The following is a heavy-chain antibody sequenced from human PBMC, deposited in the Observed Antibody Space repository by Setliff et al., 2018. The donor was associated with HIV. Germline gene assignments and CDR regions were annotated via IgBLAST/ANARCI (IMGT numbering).Heavy chain of an antibody. CDR3: AKLDYYDYSGSWARKVAIDF. V-gene: IGHV3-23*01. Sequence: ETLSLSCEASGFTFNNHAMTWVRQAPGKGLEWVSAIGRTPGTIYYADSVKGRFAISRDNSMNTLSLQMSSLRAEDTALYYCAKLDYYDYSGSWARKVAIDFWGRGTMVTVSS. J-gene: IGHJ3*01. CDR1: GFTFNNHA. CDR2: IGRTPGTI. D-gene: IGHD3-22*01.